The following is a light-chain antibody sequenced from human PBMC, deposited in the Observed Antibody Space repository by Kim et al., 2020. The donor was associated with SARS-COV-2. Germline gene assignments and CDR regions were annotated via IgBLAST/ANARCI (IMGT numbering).Light chain of an antibody. CDR2: RNN. Sequence: QRVTISCSGSSSNIGSNYVYWHQQFPGTAPKVLIYRNNLRPSGVPDRVSGSKSGTSASLAITGLQAEDEADYYCQSYDSSLSASYVFGTGTKVTVL. CDR1: SSNIGSNY. J-gene: IGLJ1*01. CDR3: QSYDSSLSASYV. V-gene: IGLV1-47*01.